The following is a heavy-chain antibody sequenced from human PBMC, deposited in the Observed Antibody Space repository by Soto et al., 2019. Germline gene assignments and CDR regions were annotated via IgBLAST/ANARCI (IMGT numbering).Heavy chain of an antibody. J-gene: IGHJ6*02. V-gene: IGHV4-59*01. D-gene: IGHD3-10*01. CDR1: GGSISSYY. CDR3: ARGTMVRGVIIDYYYYGMDV. Sequence: TLSLTCTVSGGSISSYYWSWIRQPPGKGLEWIGYIYSSGSTNYNPSLKSRLTISIVTSNNQFSLKLSSVTAADTAVYYCARGTMVRGVIIDYYYYGMDVWGQGTTVTVSS. CDR2: IYSSGST.